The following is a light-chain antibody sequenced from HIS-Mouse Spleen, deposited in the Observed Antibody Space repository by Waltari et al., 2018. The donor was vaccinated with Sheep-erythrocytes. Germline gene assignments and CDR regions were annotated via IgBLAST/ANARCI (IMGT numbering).Light chain of an antibody. V-gene: IGLV3-1*01. CDR3: QAWDSSIVV. CDR2: QDT. J-gene: IGLJ2*01. CDR1: KLGDKY. Sequence: SSELTQPPSVSVSPGQTASITCSGDKLGDKYACWYQQKPGQSPVLVIYQDTKRPSGIPERFSGSNSGNTGTLTIGGTQAMAEADYYCQAWDSSIVVFGGGTKLTVL.